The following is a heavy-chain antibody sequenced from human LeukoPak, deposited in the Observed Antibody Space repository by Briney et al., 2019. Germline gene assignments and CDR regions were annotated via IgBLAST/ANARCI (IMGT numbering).Heavy chain of an antibody. J-gene: IGHJ4*02. Sequence: SETLSLTCTVSGGSISSSSYYWGWIRQPPGKGLEWIGSIYYSGSTYYNPSLKSRVTISVDTSKNQFSLKLSSVTAADTAVYYCASPGGYCSGGSCYEGCCFDYWGQGTLVTVSS. V-gene: IGHV4-39*01. D-gene: IGHD2-15*01. CDR1: GGSISSSSYY. CDR2: IYYSGST. CDR3: ASPGGYCSGGSCYEGCCFDY.